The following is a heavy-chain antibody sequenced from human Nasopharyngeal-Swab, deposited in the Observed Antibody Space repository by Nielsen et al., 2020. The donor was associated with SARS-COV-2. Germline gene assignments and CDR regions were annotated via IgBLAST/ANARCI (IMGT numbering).Heavy chain of an antibody. J-gene: IGHJ3*02. CDR2: ISSSSSYI. V-gene: IGHV3-21*01. Sequence: WIRQPPGKGLEWVSSISSSSSYIYYADSVKGRFTISRDNAKNSLYLQMNSLRAEDTAVYYCARDAPEGYYYGSGSYYKQAFDIWDQGTMVTVSS. CDR3: ARDAPEGYYYGSGSYYKQAFDI. D-gene: IGHD3-10*01.